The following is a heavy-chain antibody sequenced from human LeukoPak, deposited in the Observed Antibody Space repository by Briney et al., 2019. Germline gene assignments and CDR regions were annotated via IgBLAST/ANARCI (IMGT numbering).Heavy chain of an antibody. D-gene: IGHD6-19*01. J-gene: IGHJ4*02. CDR3: ARSRWLDAFDY. Sequence: GGSLRLSCAASGFTFSSYSMNWVRQAPGKGLEWVSYISSSSSTIYYADSVKGRFTISRDNAKNSLYLQMNSLRADDTAVYYCARSRWLDAFDYWGQGTLVTVSS. CDR1: GFTFSSYS. CDR2: ISSSSSTI. V-gene: IGHV3-48*01.